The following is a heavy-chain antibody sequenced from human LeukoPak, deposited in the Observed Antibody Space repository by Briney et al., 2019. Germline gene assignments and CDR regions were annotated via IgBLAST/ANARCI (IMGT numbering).Heavy chain of an antibody. CDR2: ISSSSSYI. J-gene: IGHJ4*02. CDR1: GFTFDDYV. V-gene: IGHV3-21*01. D-gene: IGHD3-10*01. CDR3: ARGEYGSGSYHIDY. Sequence: GRSLRLSCAASGFTFDDYVMHWVRQAPGKGLEWVSFISSSSSYIYYADSVKGRFTISRDNAKNSLYLQMNSLRAEDTAVYYCARGEYGSGSYHIDYWGQGTLVTVSS.